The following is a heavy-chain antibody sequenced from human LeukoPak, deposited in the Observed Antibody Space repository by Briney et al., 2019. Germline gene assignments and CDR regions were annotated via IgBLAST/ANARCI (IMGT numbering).Heavy chain of an antibody. CDR1: GYSISSGYY. V-gene: IGHV4-38-2*01. D-gene: IGHD7-27*01. Sequence: PSETLSLTCAVSGYSISSGYYWGWIRQPPGKGLEWTGSIYHSGSTYYNPSLKSRVTISVDTSKNQFSLKLSSVTAADTAVYYCARLGIDYWGQGTLVTVSS. CDR2: IYHSGST. CDR3: ARLGIDY. J-gene: IGHJ4*02.